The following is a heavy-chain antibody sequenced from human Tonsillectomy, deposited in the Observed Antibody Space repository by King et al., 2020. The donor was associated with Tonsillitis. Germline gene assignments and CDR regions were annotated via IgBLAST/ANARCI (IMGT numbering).Heavy chain of an antibody. V-gene: IGHV4-59*01. CDR1: GGSISTYY. CDR3: ARDRLWFGESATYYYYGMDV. J-gene: IGHJ6*02. D-gene: IGHD3-10*01. CDR2: IYYSGST. Sequence: VQLPESGPGLVKPSETLSLTCTVSGGSISTYYWSWIRQPPGKGLEWIGYIYYSGSTNYNPSLKSRVTISVDTSKNQFSLKLSSVTAADTAVYYCARDRLWFGESATYYYYGMDVWGQGTTVTVSS.